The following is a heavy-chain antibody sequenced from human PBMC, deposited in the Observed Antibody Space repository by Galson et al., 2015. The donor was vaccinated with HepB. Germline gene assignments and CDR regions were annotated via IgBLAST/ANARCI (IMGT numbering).Heavy chain of an antibody. CDR1: GYIFTNYW. J-gene: IGHJ3*02. V-gene: IGHV5-51*01. Sequence: QSGAEVKKPGESLKISCKASGYIFTNYWIGWVRQMPGKGLEWMGIIYSGEFDIRYSPSFQGQVTISADKSITTAYLQWSSLKASDTAIYYCASPLTGDVFDIWGQGTMVTVSS. CDR2: IYSGEFDI. D-gene: IGHD7-27*01. CDR3: ASPLTGDVFDI.